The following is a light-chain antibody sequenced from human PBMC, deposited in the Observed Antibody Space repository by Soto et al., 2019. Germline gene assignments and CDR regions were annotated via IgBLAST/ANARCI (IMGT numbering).Light chain of an antibody. CDR1: SGDVGSYNR. V-gene: IGLV2-18*02. CDR3: ASYTSSRVWV. Sequence: QSALTQPPSVSGSPGQSVTISCTGTSGDVGSYNRVSWYQQPPGTAPILIIYEVTNRPSGVPVRFSGSKSANMASLTISGLQAEDEADYYCASYTSSRVWVFGGGTKLTVL. J-gene: IGLJ3*02. CDR2: EVT.